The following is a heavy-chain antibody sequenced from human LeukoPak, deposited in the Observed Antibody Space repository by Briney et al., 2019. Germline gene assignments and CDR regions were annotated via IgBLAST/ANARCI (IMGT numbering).Heavy chain of an antibody. CDR1: GGSISSYY. CDR3: ARDSGGYNWNYGGAFDI. CDR2: IYDSGST. J-gene: IGHJ3*02. Sequence: SETLSLTCTVSGGSISSYYWSWIRQPPGKGLEWIGCIYDSGSTIHNPSLKSRVTISIDTSKNQFSLKLNSVTAADTAVYYCARDSGGYNWNYGGAFDIWGQGTMVTVSS. V-gene: IGHV4-59*01. D-gene: IGHD1-7*01.